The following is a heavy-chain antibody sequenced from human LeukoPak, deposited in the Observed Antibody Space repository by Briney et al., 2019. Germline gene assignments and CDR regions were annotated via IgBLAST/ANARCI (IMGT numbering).Heavy chain of an antibody. J-gene: IGHJ4*02. CDR2: IYYSGST. CDR1: GGSISSYY. D-gene: IGHD3-22*01. V-gene: IGHV4-59*08. CDR3: ARLGSYYYDSSGYYYEGYFFDY. Sequence: SETLSLTCTVSGGSISSYYWSWIRQPPGKGLEWIGYIYYSGSTNYNPSLKSRVTISVDTSKNQFSLKLSSVTAADTAVYYCARLGSYYYDSSGYYYEGYFFDYRGQGTLVTVSS.